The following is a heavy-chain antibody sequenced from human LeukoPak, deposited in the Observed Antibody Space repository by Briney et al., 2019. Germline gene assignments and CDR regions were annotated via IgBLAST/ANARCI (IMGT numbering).Heavy chain of an antibody. CDR1: GFTFSSYA. CDR2: ISGSGGST. D-gene: IGHD3/OR15-3a*01. J-gene: IGHJ6*02. CDR3: AKDLGMDSGYYGMDV. V-gene: IGHV3-23*01. Sequence: PGGSLRLSCAASGFTFSSYAMSWVRQAPGKGLEWVSAISGSGGSTYYADSVKGRFTISRDNSKNTLYLQMNSLRAEDTAVYYCAKDLGMDSGYYGMDVWGQGTTVTVSS.